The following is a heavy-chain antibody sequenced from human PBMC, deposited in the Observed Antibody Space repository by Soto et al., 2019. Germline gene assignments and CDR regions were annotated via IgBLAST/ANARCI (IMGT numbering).Heavy chain of an antibody. J-gene: IGHJ3*02. Sequence: QITLKESGPTLVKPTQTLTLTCTFSGLSLTTTGVGVGWIRQPPGKALEWLAVIYWNDDNGYSPSLKKRLHITKDTSKNQVVLTMTNMDPVDTATYCCAQSILARPVLGAYDMWGRGTMVIVSS. CDR3: AQSILARPVLGAYDM. V-gene: IGHV2-5*01. D-gene: IGHD6-6*01. CDR2: IYWNDDN. CDR1: GLSLTTTGVG.